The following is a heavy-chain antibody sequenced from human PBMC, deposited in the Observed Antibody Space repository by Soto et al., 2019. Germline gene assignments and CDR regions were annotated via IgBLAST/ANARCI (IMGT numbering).Heavy chain of an antibody. CDR1: GYTFTSYA. Sequence: QVQLVQSGAEVKKPGASVKVSCKASGYTFTSYAMHWVRQAPGQRLEWMGWINAGNGNTKYSQKFQGRVTITRDTXAXTXXMELSSLRSEDTAVYYCARDEFGYCSGGSCYGMDVWGQGTTVTVSS. CDR3: ARDEFGYCSGGSCYGMDV. D-gene: IGHD2-15*01. V-gene: IGHV1-3*01. J-gene: IGHJ6*02. CDR2: INAGNGNT.